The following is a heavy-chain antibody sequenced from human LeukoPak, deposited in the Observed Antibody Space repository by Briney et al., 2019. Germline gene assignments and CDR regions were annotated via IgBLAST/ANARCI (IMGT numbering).Heavy chain of an antibody. CDR2: ISSSSGYI. Sequence: PGRCLRLACAASGLTFSTYSIDSVRQPRRNWLELVLSISSSSGYIYYTDSVKGPFTISRENDKNSLYLQMNRLRAEDTDVYYCDRALCSRIVGGDDGFDPWGQGTLVTVSS. CDR3: DRALCSRIVGGDDGFDP. J-gene: IGHJ5*02. CDR1: GLTFSTYS. D-gene: IGHD1-26*01. V-gene: IGHV3-21*04.